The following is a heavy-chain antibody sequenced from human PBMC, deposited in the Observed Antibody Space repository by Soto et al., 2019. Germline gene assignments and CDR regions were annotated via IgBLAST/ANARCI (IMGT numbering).Heavy chain of an antibody. CDR1: GFTFSSYA. J-gene: IGHJ6*02. CDR3: GREGYCSGGSCYSIGDNGMDV. Sequence: SVKVSCKACGFTFSSYAISGVRQAPAQGLEWMGGISPICGKANSAQKFQGRVTIAADECTSTAYMELSSLRYEDTAVYYCGREGYCSGGSCYSIGDNGMDVWGQGTTVTVSS. CDR2: ISPICGKA. V-gene: IGHV1-69*13. D-gene: IGHD2-15*01.